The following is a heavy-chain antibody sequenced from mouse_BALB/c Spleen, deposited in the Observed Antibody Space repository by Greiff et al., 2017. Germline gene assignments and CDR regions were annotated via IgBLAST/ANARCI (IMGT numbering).Heavy chain of an antibody. Sequence: VKLQESGAELAKPGASVKMSCKASGYTFTSYWMHWVKQRPGQGLEWIGYINPSTGYTEYNQKFKDKATLTADKSSSTAYMQLSSLTSEDSAVYYCARINYGSSPYYFDYWGQGTTLTVSS. V-gene: IGHV1-7*01. D-gene: IGHD1-1*01. CDR3: ARINYGSSPYYFDY. J-gene: IGHJ2*01. CDR2: INPSTGYT. CDR1: GYTFTSYW.